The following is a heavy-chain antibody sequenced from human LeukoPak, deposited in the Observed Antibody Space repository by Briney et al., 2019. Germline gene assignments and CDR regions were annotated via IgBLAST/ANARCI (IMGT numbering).Heavy chain of an antibody. CDR3: ARDSRWGNYYDSSGLGYYMDV. CDR2: IYTSGST. D-gene: IGHD3-22*01. J-gene: IGHJ6*03. V-gene: IGHV4-61*02. CDR1: GGSISSGSYY. Sequence: PSETLSLTCTVSGGSISSGSYYWSWIRQPAGKGLEWIGRIYTSGSTNYNPSLKSRVTISVDTSKNQFSLKLSSVTAADTAVYYCARDSRWGNYYDSSGLGYYMDVWGKGTTVTISS.